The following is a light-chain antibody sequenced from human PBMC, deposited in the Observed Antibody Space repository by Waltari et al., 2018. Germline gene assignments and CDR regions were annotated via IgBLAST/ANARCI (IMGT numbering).Light chain of an antibody. V-gene: IGLV3-1*01. Sequence: SYELTQPPSVSVSPGQTASITCSGDKLGGQYIHWYQQKPAQSPVLVIHQDNKRPSGIPERFAGSSSGNTATLTISGTQAIDEADYFCQAWDRSPIFGGGTKLTVL. CDR2: QDN. CDR1: KLGGQY. CDR3: QAWDRSPI. J-gene: IGLJ2*01.